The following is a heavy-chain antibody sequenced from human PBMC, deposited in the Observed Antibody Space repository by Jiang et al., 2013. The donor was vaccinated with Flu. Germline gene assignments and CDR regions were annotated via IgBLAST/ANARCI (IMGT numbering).Heavy chain of an antibody. V-gene: IGHV4-31*03. CDR2: IFYSGST. J-gene: IGHJ4*02. CDR3: ARQVLDYYGSGTYFDY. CDR1: DGYFSSGNNY. D-gene: IGHD3-10*01. Sequence: GSGLVKPSQTLSLTCTVSDGYFSSGNNYWSWIRQHPGKGLEWIGYIFYSGSTHYNPSLKSRVTISVDTSKRQFSLRLTSVTGADTAVYYCARQVLDYYGSGTYFDYWGQGTLVTVSS.